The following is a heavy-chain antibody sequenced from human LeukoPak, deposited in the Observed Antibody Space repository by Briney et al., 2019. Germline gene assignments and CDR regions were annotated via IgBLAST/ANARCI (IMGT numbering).Heavy chain of an antibody. Sequence: ASVKVSCKASGYTFTGYYMHWVRQAPGQGLEWMGWINPNSGGTNYEQKFQGRVTMTRDMSISTAYMELSRLRSDDTAVYYCARGYDILTGYYTMVGYWGQGTLVTVSS. V-gene: IGHV1-2*02. J-gene: IGHJ4*02. CDR3: ARGYDILTGYYTMVGY. D-gene: IGHD3-9*01. CDR2: INPNSGGT. CDR1: GYTFTGYY.